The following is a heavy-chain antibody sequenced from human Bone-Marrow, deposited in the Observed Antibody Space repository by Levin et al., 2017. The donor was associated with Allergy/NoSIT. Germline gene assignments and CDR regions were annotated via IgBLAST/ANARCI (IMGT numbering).Heavy chain of an antibody. D-gene: IGHD2-8*01. Sequence: ASVKVSCKASGYTFTSYDINWVRQATGQGLEWMGWMNPNSGNTGYAQKFQGRVTMTRNTSISTAYMELSSLRSEDTAVYYCARVGLMVSPTLMRVYYYYYYGMDVWGQGTTVTVSS. CDR2: MNPNSGNT. CDR1: GYTFTSYD. J-gene: IGHJ6*02. CDR3: ARVGLMVSPTLMRVYYYYYYGMDV. V-gene: IGHV1-8*01.